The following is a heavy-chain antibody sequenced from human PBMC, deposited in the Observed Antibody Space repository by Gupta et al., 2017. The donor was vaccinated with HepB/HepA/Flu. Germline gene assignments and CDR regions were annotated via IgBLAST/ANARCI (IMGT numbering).Heavy chain of an antibody. Sequence: EVQLLESGGGLVQPGGSLRLSCAASGFTFITYAMSWVRQAPGKGLEWVSAITGPGGTTYYADSVKGRFTVSRDNSKNTLYLQMNSLRAEDTAVYYCAKDPPSVIRLFDSWGQGTLVTVSS. V-gene: IGHV3-23*01. CDR3: AKDPPSVIRLFDS. J-gene: IGHJ4*02. D-gene: IGHD3-16*02. CDR1: GFTFITYA. CDR2: ITGPGGTT.